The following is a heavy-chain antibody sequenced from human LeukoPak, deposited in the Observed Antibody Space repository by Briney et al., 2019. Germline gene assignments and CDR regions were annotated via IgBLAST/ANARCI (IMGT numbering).Heavy chain of an antibody. CDR2: ISGSGGST. V-gene: IGHV3-23*01. CDR1: GFTFSSYA. D-gene: IGHD3-22*01. Sequence: PGGSLRLSCAASGFTFSSYAMSWVRQAPGQGLEWVSAISGSGGSTYYADSVMGRFTISRDNSKNTLYLQMNSPRDEGTAVYYCAKDGPYYYDSSAHPYYYYGMDVWGQGTTVTVSS. CDR3: AKDGPYYYDSSAHPYYYYGMDV. J-gene: IGHJ6*02.